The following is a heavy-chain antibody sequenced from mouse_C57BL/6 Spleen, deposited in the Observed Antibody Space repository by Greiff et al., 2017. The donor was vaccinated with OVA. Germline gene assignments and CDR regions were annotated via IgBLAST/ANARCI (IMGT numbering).Heavy chain of an antibody. CDR1: GFSLTSYG. Sequence: VQLQQSGPGLVQPSQSLSITCTVSGFSLTSYGVHWVRQSPGKGLEWLGGIWRGGSTDYNAALMSRLSIYKDNSKSQVFCKMNSLQADDTAIYYWAEISLWSYAMDCWGKGTSVTVAS. J-gene: IGHJ4*01. D-gene: IGHD1-1*02. CDR3: AEISLWSYAMDC. CDR2: IWRGGST. V-gene: IGHV2-5*01.